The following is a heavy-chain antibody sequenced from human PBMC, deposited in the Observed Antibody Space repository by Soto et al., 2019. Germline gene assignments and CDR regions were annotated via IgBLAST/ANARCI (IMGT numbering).Heavy chain of an antibody. CDR1: GFTFSSYS. J-gene: IGHJ6*03. CDR2: ISSSSSYI. V-gene: IGHV3-21*01. CDR3: ARGLGYFSGGSSYSNHYYYYYMDV. Sequence: GGSLRLSCAASGFTFSSYSMNWVRQAPGKGLEWVSSISSSSSYIYYADSVKGRFTISRDNAKNSLYLQMNSLRAEDTVVFVCARGLGYFSGGSSYSNHYYYYYMDVWGKGTTVTVSS. D-gene: IGHD2-15*01.